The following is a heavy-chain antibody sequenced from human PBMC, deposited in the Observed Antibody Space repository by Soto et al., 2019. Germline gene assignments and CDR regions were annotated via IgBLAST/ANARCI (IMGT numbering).Heavy chain of an antibody. Sequence: SGPTLVNPTQTLTLTCTFSGFSLSTSGMRVSWIRQPPGKALEWLARSDWDDDKFYSTSLKTRLTISKDTSKNQVVLTMTNMDPVDTATYYCARIRDGYNSWWFDPWGQGTLVTVSS. J-gene: IGHJ5*02. CDR2: SDWDDDK. CDR1: GFSLSTSGMR. CDR3: ARIRDGYNSWWFDP. V-gene: IGHV2-70*04. D-gene: IGHD5-12*01.